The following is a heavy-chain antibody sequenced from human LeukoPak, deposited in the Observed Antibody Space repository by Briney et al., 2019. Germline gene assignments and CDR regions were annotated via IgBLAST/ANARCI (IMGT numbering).Heavy chain of an antibody. J-gene: IGHJ5*01. Sequence: SETLSLTCAVYGGSFSNYYWSWIRQPPGKGLEWIGEINHGGSTNYNPSLKSRVTISIDTSKNQFSLKLTSVTAADTAVYYCARSPPPGATAYGVVDSWGRGTLVTVSS. CDR3: ARSPPPGATAYGVVDS. V-gene: IGHV4-34*01. D-gene: IGHD3-10*01. CDR1: GGSFSNYY. CDR2: INHGGST.